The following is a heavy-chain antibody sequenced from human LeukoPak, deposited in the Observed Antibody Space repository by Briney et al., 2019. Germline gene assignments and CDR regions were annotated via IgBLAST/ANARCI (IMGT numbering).Heavy chain of an antibody. CDR3: ARDVYGVADY. D-gene: IGHD4-17*01. V-gene: IGHV4-30-2*01. CDR1: GGSISTGGYY. J-gene: IGHJ4*02. CDR2: IYHSGST. Sequence: PSQTLSLTCTVSGGSISTGGYYWSWIRQPPGKGLEWIGYIYHSGSTYYNPSLKSRVTISVDRSKNQFSLKLSSVTAADTAVYYCARDVYGVADYWGQGTLVTVSS.